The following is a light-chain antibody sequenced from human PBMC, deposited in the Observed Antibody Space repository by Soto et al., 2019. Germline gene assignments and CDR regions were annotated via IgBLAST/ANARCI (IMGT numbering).Light chain of an antibody. CDR3: QQYGNSPIT. Sequence: EIVLTQSPGTLSLSPGERTTLSCRASQSVSSTYLAWYQQQPGQAPRLLIYGSSNRATGIPDRFSGSGSGTDFTLTISRLEPEDFAVYYCQQYGNSPITFGQGTRLEIK. V-gene: IGKV3-20*01. CDR2: GSS. J-gene: IGKJ5*01. CDR1: QSVSSTY.